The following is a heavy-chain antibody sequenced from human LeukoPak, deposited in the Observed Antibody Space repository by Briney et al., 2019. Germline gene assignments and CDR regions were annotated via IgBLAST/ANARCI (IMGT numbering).Heavy chain of an antibody. CDR3: AKGAGYFDL. Sequence: GGSLRLSCAASGFTFSGYWMTWVRQAPGKGLEWVANIKQFASEKNYVDAVEGRFTISRDNAKNSLYLQMNSLRAEDTAVYYCAKGAGYFDLWGRGTLGSLSS. CDR2: IKQFASEK. J-gene: IGHJ2*01. V-gene: IGHV3-7*04. CDR1: GFTFSGYW.